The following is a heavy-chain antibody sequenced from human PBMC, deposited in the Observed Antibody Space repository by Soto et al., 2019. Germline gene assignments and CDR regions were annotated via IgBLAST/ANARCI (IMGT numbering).Heavy chain of an antibody. CDR1: GFTFSSYA. V-gene: IGHV3-23*01. J-gene: IGHJ4*02. CDR2: ISPSGGST. D-gene: IGHD1-26*01. CDR3: AKDRVLSGSYSSYFDH. Sequence: PGGSLRLSCAASGFTFSSYAMSWVRQAPGKGLEWVSAISPSGGSTYYADSVKGRFTISRDNSKNTLYLQMSGLRAEDTAVYYCAKDRVLSGSYSSYFDHWGQGTLVTVSS.